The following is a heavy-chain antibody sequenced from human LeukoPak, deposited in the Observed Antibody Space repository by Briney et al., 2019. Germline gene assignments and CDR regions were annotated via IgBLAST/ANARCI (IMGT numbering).Heavy chain of an antibody. CDR2: IYPGDSET. Sequence: GESLKISCKGSGYSFSTYWIGWVRHMPGKGLEWLGIIYPGDSETRYSPSFQGQVTISVDKSISTAYLQWSSLKASDSGMYYCARPFQPGDWGQGTLVTVSS. CDR3: ARPFQPGD. CDR1: GYSFSTYW. V-gene: IGHV5-51*01. J-gene: IGHJ4*02. D-gene: IGHD2-2*01.